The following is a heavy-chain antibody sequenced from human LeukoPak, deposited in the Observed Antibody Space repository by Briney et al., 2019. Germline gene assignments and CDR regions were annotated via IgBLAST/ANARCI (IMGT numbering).Heavy chain of an antibody. CDR2: VDPEDGET. D-gene: IGHD4-23*01. Sequence: ASVKISCKVSGYTFTDYYMHWVQQAPGKGLEWMGLVDPEDGETIYAEQLQGRVTITAATSTDTAYMELSSLRSEDTAVYYCATVEYGGQRGWDYWGQGTLVTVSS. V-gene: IGHV1-69-2*01. CDR3: ATVEYGGQRGWDY. J-gene: IGHJ4*02. CDR1: GYTFTDYY.